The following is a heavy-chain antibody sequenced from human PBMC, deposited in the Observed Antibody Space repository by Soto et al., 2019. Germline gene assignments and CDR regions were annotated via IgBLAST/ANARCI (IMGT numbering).Heavy chain of an antibody. CDR1: GFTFSSYS. V-gene: IGHV3-21*01. J-gene: IGHJ6*02. CDR2: ISSSSSYI. CDR3: ARGSVLLWFGELSSYYGMDV. Sequence: GGSLRLSCAASGFTFSSYSMNWVRQAPGKGLEWVSSISSSSSYIYYADSVKSRFTISRDNAKNSLYLQMNSLRAEDTAVYYCARGSVLLWFGELSSYYGMDVWGQGTTVTVSS. D-gene: IGHD3-10*01.